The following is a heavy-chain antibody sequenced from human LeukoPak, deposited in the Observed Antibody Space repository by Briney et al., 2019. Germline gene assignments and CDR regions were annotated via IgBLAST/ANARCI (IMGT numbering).Heavy chain of an antibody. V-gene: IGHV4-34*01. J-gene: IGHJ4*02. CDR2: INHSGYT. Sequence: SETLSLTCAVSGVSFNDYYWSWVRQTPGKGLEWIGEINHSGYTNDSPSLKSRVTLSIDTSRNQFSLNLRSVTVADTGIYYCTRMTTGHDYWGQGTLVTVSS. CDR1: GVSFNDYY. CDR3: TRMTTGHDY. D-gene: IGHD4-17*01.